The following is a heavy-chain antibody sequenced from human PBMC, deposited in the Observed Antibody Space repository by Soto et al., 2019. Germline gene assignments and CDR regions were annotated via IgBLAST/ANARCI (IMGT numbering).Heavy chain of an antibody. CDR1: GIIFSNYN. V-gene: IGHV3-21*01. D-gene: IGHD5-18*01. CDR3: ATDWGYSYGHVFDS. J-gene: IGHJ4*02. Sequence: EVRLVESGGGLVKPGGSLRLSCAASGIIFSNYNINWVRQVPGTGLAWVSYISASGSFIYYADSVKGRFTISRDNAKNSMYLQMDSLRAEDTAVYYCATDWGYSYGHVFDSWGQGTLVTVSS. CDR2: ISASGSFI.